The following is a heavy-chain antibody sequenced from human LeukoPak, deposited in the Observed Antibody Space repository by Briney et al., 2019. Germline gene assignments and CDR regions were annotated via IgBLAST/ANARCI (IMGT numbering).Heavy chain of an antibody. CDR3: ARADYGDYGVDY. V-gene: IGHV3-21*01. CDR1: GFAFSSSN. Sequence: GESLRLSCAASGFAFSSSNLNWFRQAPGKGLERVSSITSDAYIYYADSLKGRFSISRDNAKNSVSLQMISLRAEDTAVYYCARADYGDYGVDYWGQGALVTVSS. CDR2: ITSDAYI. D-gene: IGHD4-17*01. J-gene: IGHJ4*02.